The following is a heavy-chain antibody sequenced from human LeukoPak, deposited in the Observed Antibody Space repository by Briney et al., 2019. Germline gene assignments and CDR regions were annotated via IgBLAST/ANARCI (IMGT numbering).Heavy chain of an antibody. J-gene: IGHJ4*02. V-gene: IGHV1-69*06. D-gene: IGHD3-10*01. CDR2: IIPIFGTA. Sequence: SVKVSCKASGGTFSSYAISWVRQAPGQGLEWMGGIIPIFGTANYAQKFQGRVTITADKSTSTAYMELSSLRSEDTAVYYCARGPSTYYGSGSFYFDYWGQGTLVTVSS. CDR3: ARGPSTYYGSGSFYFDY. CDR1: GGTFSSYA.